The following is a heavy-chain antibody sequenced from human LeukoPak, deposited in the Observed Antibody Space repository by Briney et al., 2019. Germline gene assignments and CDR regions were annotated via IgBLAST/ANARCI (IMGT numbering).Heavy chain of an antibody. CDR1: GFTFSSYA. CDR3: AKAMTYYYDTSYFDY. V-gene: IGHV3-23*01. CDR2: ISGSGGST. Sequence: PGGSLRLSCAASGFTFSSYAMSWVRQAPGKGLEWVSAISGSGGSTYYADSVKGRFNISRDNSKNTLYLQMDSLSAEDTAVYYCAKAMTYYYDTSYFDYWGQGTLLTVSS. J-gene: IGHJ4*02. D-gene: IGHD3-22*01.